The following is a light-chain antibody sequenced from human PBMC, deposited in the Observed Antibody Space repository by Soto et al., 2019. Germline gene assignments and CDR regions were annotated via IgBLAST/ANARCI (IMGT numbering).Light chain of an antibody. Sequence: QSVLTQSPSASASLGASVKLTCTLSRGHSSYAIAWHQQQPEKGPRYLMKLNSDGSHSKGDGIPDRFSGSSSGAERYLTISSLQSEDEADYYCQTWGTGYWVFGGGTKLTVL. CDR3: QTWGTGYWV. J-gene: IGLJ3*02. CDR2: LNSDGSH. CDR1: RGHSSYA. V-gene: IGLV4-69*01.